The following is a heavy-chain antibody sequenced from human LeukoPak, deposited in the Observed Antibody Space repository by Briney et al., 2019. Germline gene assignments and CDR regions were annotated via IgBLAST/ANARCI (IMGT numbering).Heavy chain of an antibody. CDR2: IWYDGSRT. V-gene: IGHV3-33*06. CDR1: GFTFSSHG. Sequence: GGSLRLSCAASGFTFSSHGMQWVRQAPGKGLEWVALIWYDGSRTNYVDSVMGRFTISRDSSKNTLYLQMGNLRVEDTAVYFCAKDLSYGSLWFDPWGQGTLVTVSS. D-gene: IGHD3-10*01. CDR3: AKDLSYGSLWFDP. J-gene: IGHJ5*02.